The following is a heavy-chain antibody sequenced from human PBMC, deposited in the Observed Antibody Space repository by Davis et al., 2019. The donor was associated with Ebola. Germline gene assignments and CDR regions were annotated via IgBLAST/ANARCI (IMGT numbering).Heavy chain of an antibody. Sequence: SETLSLTCAVYGGSFSGYYWSWIRQPPGKGLEWIGEINHSGSTNYNPSLKSRVTISVDTSKNQFSLKLNSVTAADTAVYYCARGIGGGAWFDPWGQGTLVTVSS. CDR1: GGSFSGYY. J-gene: IGHJ5*02. D-gene: IGHD3-10*01. V-gene: IGHV4-34*01. CDR2: INHSGST. CDR3: ARGIGGGAWFDP.